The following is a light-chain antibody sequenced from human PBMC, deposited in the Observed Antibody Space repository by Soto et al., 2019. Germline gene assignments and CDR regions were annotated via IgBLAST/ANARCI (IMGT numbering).Light chain of an antibody. J-gene: IGLJ3*02. Sequence: QSALIQPRSVSGSPGQSVTISCTGTSSDVGGYNYVSWYQQYPGKAPKLIIYDVSKRPSGVPDRFSGSKSGNTASLTISGLQAEDEADSYCCSYAGSYTLWVFGGGTKLTVL. V-gene: IGLV2-11*01. CDR2: DVS. CDR1: SSDVGGYNY. CDR3: CSYAGSYTLWV.